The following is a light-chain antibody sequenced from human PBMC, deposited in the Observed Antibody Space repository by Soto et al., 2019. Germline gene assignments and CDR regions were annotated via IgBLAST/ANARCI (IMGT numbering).Light chain of an antibody. J-gene: IGKJ1*01. CDR2: DAS. V-gene: IGKV3-11*01. CDR1: QSVSSY. Sequence: EIVITHSPGPLSFSPVDRATLSCRASQSVSSYLAWYQQKPGQAPRLLIYDASNRATGIPARFSGSGSGTDFTLTISSLEPEDFAVYYCQQRSNWPPTFGQGTKVDIK. CDR3: QQRSNWPPT.